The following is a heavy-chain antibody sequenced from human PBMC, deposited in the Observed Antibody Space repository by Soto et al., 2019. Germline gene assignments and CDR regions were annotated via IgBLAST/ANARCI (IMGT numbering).Heavy chain of an antibody. CDR2: ISSSGSTI. D-gene: IGHD3-3*01. CDR1: GFTFSSYE. V-gene: IGHV3-48*03. CDR3: ARAGGYDSHAFDI. J-gene: IGHJ3*02. Sequence: GGSLRLSCAASGFTFSSYEMNWVRQAPGKGLEWVSYISSSGSTIYYADSVKGRFTISRDNAKNSLYLQMNSLRAEDTAGYYCARAGGYDSHAFDIWGQGTMVTVSS.